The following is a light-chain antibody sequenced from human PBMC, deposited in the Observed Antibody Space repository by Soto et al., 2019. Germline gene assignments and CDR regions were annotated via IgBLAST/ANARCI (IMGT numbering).Light chain of an antibody. J-gene: IGKJ2*01. CDR3: HQYNNWYT. CDR2: GAS. Sequence: EIVLTQSAATLSVCAGERATLSCRASQTISTNLAWYQQKPGQAPRLLIYGASTRATGIPARFSGSGSGTEFTLTISSLQSEDFAVYYCHQYNNWYTFGQGTKVDI. CDR1: QTISTN. V-gene: IGKV3-15*01.